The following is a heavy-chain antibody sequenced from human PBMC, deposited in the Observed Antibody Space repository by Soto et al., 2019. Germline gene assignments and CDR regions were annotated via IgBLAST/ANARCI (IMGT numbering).Heavy chain of an antibody. CDR1: ASIFKGHG. CDR2: IRYDGSDE. Sequence: QVQLVESGGGVVQPGGSLRLSCAASASIFKGHGMHWVRQAPGKGLEWVAIIRYDGSDEHYGDSVKGRFTISRDNSKNMLYLQMNSLRAEDTAVYYCARDGVGATTFFGFLDYWGQGTMVTVS. D-gene: IGHD1-26*01. J-gene: IGHJ4*02. V-gene: IGHV3-33*08. CDR3: ARDGVGATTFFGFLDY.